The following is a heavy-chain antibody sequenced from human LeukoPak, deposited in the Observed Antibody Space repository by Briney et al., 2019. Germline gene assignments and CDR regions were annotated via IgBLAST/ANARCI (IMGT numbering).Heavy chain of an antibody. V-gene: IGHV3-21*01. CDR2: ISRSSRHV. CDR1: GFTFSDYS. CDR3: VRDLMGSGSTTAYLHH. Sequence: GGSLRLSCAASGFTFSDYSMNWVRQVPGKGLEWVSSISRSSRHVYYAGSVKGRFTISRDNAKDSLYLQMNSLRAEDMAVYFCVRDLMGSGSTTAYLHHWGQGTLVTVSS. D-gene: IGHD1-1*01. J-gene: IGHJ1*01.